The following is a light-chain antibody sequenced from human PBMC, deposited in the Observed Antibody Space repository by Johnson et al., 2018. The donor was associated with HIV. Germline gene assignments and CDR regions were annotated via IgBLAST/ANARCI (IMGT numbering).Light chain of an antibody. V-gene: IGLV1-51*02. CDR3: GTWDSSLSAYV. J-gene: IGLJ1*01. CDR2: ENN. Sequence: QSVLTQPPSVSAAPGQKVTISCSASSSNIGNNYVSWYRQLPGTAPKLLIYENNKRPSGIPDRFSGSKSGTSATLGITGLQTGDEADYYCGTWDSSLSAYVFGTGTKVTVL. CDR1: SSNIGNNY.